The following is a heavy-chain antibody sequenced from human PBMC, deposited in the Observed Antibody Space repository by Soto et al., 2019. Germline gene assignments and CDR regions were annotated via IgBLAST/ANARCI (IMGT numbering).Heavy chain of an antibody. Sequence: QVQLVQSGAEVKKPGASVKVSCKPSGYTFTGYYIHWLRQAPGQGLEWLGWINPNNGGKIYAQKFQGRVTMTRDTSISTAYMELSRLRSDDTAVYYCARAPSLGSSAFDYWGQGTLGTVSS. J-gene: IGHJ4*02. D-gene: IGHD6-25*01. CDR1: GYTFTGYY. V-gene: IGHV1-2*02. CDR2: INPNNGGK. CDR3: ARAPSLGSSAFDY.